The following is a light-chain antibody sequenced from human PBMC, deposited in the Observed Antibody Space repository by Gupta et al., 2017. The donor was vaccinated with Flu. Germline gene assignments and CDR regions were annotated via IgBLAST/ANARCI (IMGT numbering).Light chain of an antibody. J-gene: IGKJ1*01. CDR3: QQSHSTPLT. V-gene: IGKV1-39*01. Sequence: IQMTQSPSSLSASVGDRVTITCWTSQSIASDLNWYQQKPGKAPKLLIYGASSLESGVPSRFSGSGSGTDFTLTISRLQPEDVATYYCQQSHSTPLTFGQGTKVEI. CDR2: GAS. CDR1: QSIASD.